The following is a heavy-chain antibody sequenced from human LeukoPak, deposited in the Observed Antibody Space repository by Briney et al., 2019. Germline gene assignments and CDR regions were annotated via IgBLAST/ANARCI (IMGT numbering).Heavy chain of an antibody. CDR2: ISTSGGST. CDR1: GFTFSSYA. V-gene: IGHV3-23*01. D-gene: IGHD2-15*01. CDR3: AKADVVVVASTRLTFFDH. J-gene: IGHJ4*02. Sequence: GGSLRLSCAASGFTFSSYAMSWVRQAPGKGLEWVSGISTSGGSTYYADSVKGRFTISRDNSKNTLCLQMNSLRAEDTAVYYCAKADVVVVASTRLTFFDHWGQGTLVAVSS.